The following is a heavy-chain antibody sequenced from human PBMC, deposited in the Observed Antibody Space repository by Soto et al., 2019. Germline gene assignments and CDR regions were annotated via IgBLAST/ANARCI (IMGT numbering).Heavy chain of an antibody. Sequence: QAQLVQSGAEVKEPGASVKVSCKASGYSFTTSGITWVRQAPGQGLEWMGWISTYNGNTNYAQKLQDRVTLTTDTSTSTAYMELRSLRSDDTAAYYCARRLYGVYDYWGQGTLVTVSS. CDR1: GYSFTTSG. CDR2: ISTYNGNT. J-gene: IGHJ4*02. D-gene: IGHD4-17*01. CDR3: ARRLYGVYDY. V-gene: IGHV1-18*01.